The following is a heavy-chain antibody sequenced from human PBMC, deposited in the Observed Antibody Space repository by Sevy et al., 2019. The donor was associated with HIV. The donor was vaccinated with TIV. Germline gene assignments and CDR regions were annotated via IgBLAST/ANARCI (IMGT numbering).Heavy chain of an antibody. CDR2: IKQDGSEK. V-gene: IGHV3-7*01. CDR3: ARERDDSRGFGMDV. Sequence: GGSLRLSCAASGFTFSRYWMSWVRQAPGKGLEWVANIKQDGSEKYYVDSVKGRFTISRDNAKKSLFLQMNSLRAEDTAVYYCARERDDSRGFGMDVWGQGTTVTVSS. D-gene: IGHD3-3*01. CDR1: GFTFSRYW. J-gene: IGHJ6*02.